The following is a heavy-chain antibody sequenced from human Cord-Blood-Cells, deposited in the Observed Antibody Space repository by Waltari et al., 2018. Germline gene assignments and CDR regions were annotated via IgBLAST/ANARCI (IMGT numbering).Heavy chain of an antibody. V-gene: IGHV6-1*01. CDR1: GDSVPSNSAA. CDR2: TYYRSKWYN. CDR3: AGVVTEGYSYGSYFDY. D-gene: IGHD5-18*01. J-gene: IGHJ4*02. Sequence: GPGLVKPSQTLSLTCAISGDSVPSNSAAWNWIRQSPSRGLEWLGRTYYRSKWYNDYAVSVKSRITINPDTSKNQFSLQLNSVTPEDTAVYYCAGVVTEGYSYGSYFDYWGQGTLVTVSS.